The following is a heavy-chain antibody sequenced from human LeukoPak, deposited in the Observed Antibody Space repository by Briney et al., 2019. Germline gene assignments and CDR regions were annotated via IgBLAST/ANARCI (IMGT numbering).Heavy chain of an antibody. Sequence: PGGSLRLSCAASGFTFSSYSMTWVRQAPGKGLEWVSYISSGSGTIYYADSVKGRFTISRDNSKNTLYLQMNSLRAEDTAKYYCTKDYCGKFCSAVWGQGTTVTVSS. J-gene: IGHJ6*02. V-gene: IGHV3-48*01. CDR3: TKDYCGKFCSAV. CDR2: ISSGSGTI. CDR1: GFTFSSYS. D-gene: IGHD3-9*01.